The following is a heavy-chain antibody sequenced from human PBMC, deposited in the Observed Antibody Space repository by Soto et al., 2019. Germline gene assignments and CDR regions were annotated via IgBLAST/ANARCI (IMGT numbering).Heavy chain of an antibody. Sequence: PSETLSLTCAVYGGSFSGYYWSWIRQPPGKGLEWIGEINHSGSTNYNPSLKRRVTISVDTSKNQFSLKLSSVTAADTAVYYCASLSVVAARNIDYWGQGTLVTVSS. D-gene: IGHD2-15*01. CDR1: GGSFSGYY. V-gene: IGHV4-34*01. J-gene: IGHJ4*02. CDR2: INHSGST. CDR3: ASLSVVAARNIDY.